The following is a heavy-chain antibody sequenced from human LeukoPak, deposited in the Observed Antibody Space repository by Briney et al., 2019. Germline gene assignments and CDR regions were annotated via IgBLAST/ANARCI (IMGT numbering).Heavy chain of an antibody. CDR3: AILSYYDFWSGYSGPYVY. CDR2: TNHSGST. CDR1: GGSFSGYY. J-gene: IGHJ4*02. V-gene: IGHV4-34*01. Sequence: PSETLSLTCAVYGGSFSGYYWSWIRQPPGKGLEWIGATNHSGSTNYNPPLKSRVTISVDTSKNQFSLKLSSVTAADTAVYYCAILSYYDFWSGYSGPYVYWGQGTLVTVSS. D-gene: IGHD3-3*01.